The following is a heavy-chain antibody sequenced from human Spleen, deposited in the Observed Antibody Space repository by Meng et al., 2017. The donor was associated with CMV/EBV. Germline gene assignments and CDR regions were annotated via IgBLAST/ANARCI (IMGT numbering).Heavy chain of an antibody. D-gene: IGHD1-26*01. J-gene: IGHJ4*02. V-gene: IGHV3-23*03. CDR2: IYSGGSST. CDR3: AKKGRRDIDWEPLDH. CDR1: GFTFSSYA. Sequence: GESLKISCAASGFTFSSYAMSWVRQAPGKGLEWVSLIYSGGSSTYSADSVKGRFTISRDNSKNTLYLQMNSLRAEDTAIYSCAKKGRRDIDWEPLDHWGQGTLVTVSS.